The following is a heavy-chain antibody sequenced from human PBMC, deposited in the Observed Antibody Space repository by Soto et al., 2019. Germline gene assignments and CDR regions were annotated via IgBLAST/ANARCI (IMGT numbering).Heavy chain of an antibody. CDR2: ISYDGSNK. Sequence: GGSLRLSCAASGFTFSSYAMHWVRQAPGKGLEWVAVISYDGSNKYYADSVKGRFTISRDNSKNTLYLQMNSLRAEDTAVYYCARELLMVYVNYGMDVWGQGTTVTVSS. J-gene: IGHJ6*02. CDR1: GFTFSSYA. D-gene: IGHD2-8*01. CDR3: ARELLMVYVNYGMDV. V-gene: IGHV3-30-3*01.